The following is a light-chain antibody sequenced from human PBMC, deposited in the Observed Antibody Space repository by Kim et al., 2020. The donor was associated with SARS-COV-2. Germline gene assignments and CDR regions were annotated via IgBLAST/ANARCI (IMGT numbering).Light chain of an antibody. J-gene: IGKJ1*01. CDR1: QGISTS. V-gene: IGKV1D-16*01. CDR3: QQYITFPRT. CDR2: GAS. Sequence: DIQMTQSPSSLSASVGDTVTITCRASQGISTSLAWYQQKPQKAPKSLVYGASSLQSGVPSRFSGSGSGTDFTLTISSLQHEDFATYYCQQYITFPRTFCQGTKVYIK.